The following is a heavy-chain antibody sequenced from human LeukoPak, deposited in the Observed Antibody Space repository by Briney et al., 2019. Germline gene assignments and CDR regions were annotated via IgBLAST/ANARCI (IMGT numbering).Heavy chain of an antibody. Sequence: SETLSLTRTVSGGSISSYYWSWIRQPPGKGLEWIGYIYYSGSTNYNPSLKSRVTISVDTSKNQFSLKLSSVTAADTAVYYCARSYSSGWYVPYYFDYWGQGTLVTVSS. CDR1: GGSISSYY. J-gene: IGHJ4*02. CDR2: IYYSGST. CDR3: ARSYSSGWYVPYYFDY. D-gene: IGHD6-19*01. V-gene: IGHV4-59*01.